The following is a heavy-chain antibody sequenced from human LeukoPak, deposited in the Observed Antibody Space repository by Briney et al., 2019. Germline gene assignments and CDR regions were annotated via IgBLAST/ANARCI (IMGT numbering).Heavy chain of an antibody. J-gene: IGHJ3*02. V-gene: IGHV4-39*01. D-gene: IGHD6-13*01. Sequence: SETLSLTCIVSGGSISSSSYYWGWIRQPPGKGLEWIGSIYYSGSTYYNPSLKSRVTISVDTSKNQFSLKLSSVTAADTAVYYCARHGSSWYRGTGAFDIWGQGTMVTVSS. CDR1: GGSISSSSYY. CDR3: ARHGSSWYRGTGAFDI. CDR2: IYYSGST.